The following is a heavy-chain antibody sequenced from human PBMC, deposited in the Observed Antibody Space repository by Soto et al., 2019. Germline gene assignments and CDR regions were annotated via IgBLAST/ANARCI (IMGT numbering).Heavy chain of an antibody. J-gene: IGHJ3*02. CDR3: ARVERGTATTVVDAFDI. CDR1: GGFVSSGSYY. V-gene: IGHV4-34*01. Sequence: QVQLQQWGAGLLKPSETLSLTCAVYGGFVSSGSYYWSWFRQPPGKGLEWIGEMSHSGGTHFNPSLKSRFTISVDTSMNQFSLKMSSVTAADTALYYCARVERGTATTVVDAFDIWGPGTMVTVSS. D-gene: IGHD1-1*01. CDR2: MSHSGGT.